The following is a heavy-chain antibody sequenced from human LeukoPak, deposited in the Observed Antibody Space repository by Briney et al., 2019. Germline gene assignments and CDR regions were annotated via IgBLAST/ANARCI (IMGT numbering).Heavy chain of an antibody. J-gene: IGHJ5*02. D-gene: IGHD3-10*01. V-gene: IGHV1-2*02. CDR1: GYTFTGYY. CDR2: INPNSGGT. CDR3: ARVSGRITMVRGVIRCWFDP. Sequence: AASVKVSCKASGYTFTGYYMHWVRQAPGQGLEWMGWINPNSGGTNYAQKFQGRVTMTRDTSISTAYMELSRLRSDDTAVYYCARVSGRITMVRGVIRCWFDPWGQGTLVTVSS.